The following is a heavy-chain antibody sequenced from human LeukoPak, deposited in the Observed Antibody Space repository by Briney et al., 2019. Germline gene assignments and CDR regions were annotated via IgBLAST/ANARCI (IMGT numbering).Heavy chain of an antibody. D-gene: IGHD5-18*01. CDR2: IYYSGST. V-gene: IGHV4-59*12. CDR1: GGSISSYY. J-gene: IGHJ4*02. Sequence: SETLSLTCTVSGGSISSYYWSWIRQPPGKGLEWIGYIYYSGSTNYNPSLKSRVTISVDKSKNQFSLKLSSVTAADTAVYYCAALAMDASFDYWGQGTLVTVSS. CDR3: AALAMDASFDY.